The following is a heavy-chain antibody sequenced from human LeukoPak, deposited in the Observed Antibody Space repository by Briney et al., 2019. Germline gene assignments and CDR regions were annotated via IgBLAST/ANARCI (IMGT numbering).Heavy chain of an antibody. CDR2: IYHIGST. D-gene: IGHD3-10*01. V-gene: IGHV4-38-2*01. J-gene: IGHJ4*02. CDR3: ARAGWIITSGIDY. Sequence: PSETLSLTCGVSGYPISRGYYWAWIRQPPGKGLEWIGTIYHIGSTYYTPSLGSRVTISVDTSKNEFSLNLKSVTAADTAVYYCARAGWIITSGIDYWGQGALVTVSS. CDR1: GYPISRGYY.